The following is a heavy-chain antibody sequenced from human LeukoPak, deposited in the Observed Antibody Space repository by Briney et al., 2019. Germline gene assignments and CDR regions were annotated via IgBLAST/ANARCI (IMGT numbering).Heavy chain of an antibody. CDR2: ISSSGSTI. Sequence: GGSLRLSCAASGFTFSSYETNWVRQAPGKGLEWVSYISSSGSTIYYADSVKGRFTISRDNAKNSLYLQMNSLRAEDTAVYYCARDSPGGCVDYWGQGTLVTVSS. CDR1: GFTFSSYE. CDR3: ARDSPGGCVDY. D-gene: IGHD3-16*01. V-gene: IGHV3-48*03. J-gene: IGHJ4*02.